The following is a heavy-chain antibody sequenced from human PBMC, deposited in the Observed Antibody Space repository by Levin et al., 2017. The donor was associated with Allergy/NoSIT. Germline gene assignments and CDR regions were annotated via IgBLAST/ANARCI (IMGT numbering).Heavy chain of an antibody. V-gene: IGHV3-13*01. Sequence: GGSLRLSCAASGFTFSSYDMHWVRQATGKGLEWVSAIGTAGDTYYPGSVKGRFTISRENAKNSLYLQMNSLRAGDTAVYYCARDLEDIVATKRNNTCAEYFQHWGQGTLVTVSS. CDR2: IGTAGDT. J-gene: IGHJ1*01. CDR1: GFTFSSYD. D-gene: IGHD5-12*01. CDR3: ARDLEDIVATKRNNTCAEYFQH.